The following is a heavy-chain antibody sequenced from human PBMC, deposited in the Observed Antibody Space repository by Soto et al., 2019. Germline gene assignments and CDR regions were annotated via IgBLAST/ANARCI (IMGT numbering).Heavy chain of an antibody. CDR2: IYYSGGT. D-gene: IGHD3-22*01. V-gene: IGHV4-59*01. Sequence: SETLSLTCTVSGGSISSYYWSWIRQPPGKGLEWIGYIYYSGGTNYNPSLKSRVTISVDTSKNPFSLKLSSVTAADTAVYYCARSPYYDSSGYTPGWFDPWGQGTLVTVSS. J-gene: IGHJ5*02. CDR1: GGSISSYY. CDR3: ARSPYYDSSGYTPGWFDP.